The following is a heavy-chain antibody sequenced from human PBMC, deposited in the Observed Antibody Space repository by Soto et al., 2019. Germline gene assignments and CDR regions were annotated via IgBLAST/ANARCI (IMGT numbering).Heavy chain of an antibody. D-gene: IGHD2-21*01. CDR3: ARHISVPRTRGFDS. CDR2: IYHSGTT. V-gene: IGHV4-4*02. Sequence: QVQLQESGPGLVKPSGTLSLTCAVSGASISDNWWSWVRQPPGKGLEWIGEIYHSGTTHYNPSLWSRVAMSVDKSNNRLSLNLNSVTAADTAVYYCARHISVPRTRGFDSWGQGTLVTVSS. J-gene: IGHJ5*01. CDR1: GASISDNW.